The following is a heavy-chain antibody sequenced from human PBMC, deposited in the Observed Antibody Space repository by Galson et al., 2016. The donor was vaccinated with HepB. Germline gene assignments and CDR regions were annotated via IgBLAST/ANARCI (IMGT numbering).Heavy chain of an antibody. D-gene: IGHD3-10*01. CDR1: AGTFQNYA. V-gene: IGHV3-23*01. CDR2: ISGSGGRT. J-gene: IGHJ4*02. Sequence: SLRLSCAVSAGTFQNYAMNWVRQAPGKGLEWVAAISGSGGRTSYEDSVRGRFTISRDNSKNTLFLRMNSVGVEDTAVYFCAKSGFFGELDKWGQGTGVVVSS. CDR3: AKSGFFGELDK.